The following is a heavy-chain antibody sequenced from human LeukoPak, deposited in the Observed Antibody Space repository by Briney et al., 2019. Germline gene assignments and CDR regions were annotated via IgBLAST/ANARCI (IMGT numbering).Heavy chain of an antibody. J-gene: IGHJ4*02. Sequence: SETLSLTCTVSGGSLSSSGFYWSWICQPPGKGLEWIGSIYYSGSTYYNPSLTSRFTISIDPSKSQFSLKLTSVTAADTPVSDSARLNGSWGIVYWGEGTLVTVSS. CDR1: GGSLSSSGFY. V-gene: IGHV4-39*01. D-gene: IGHD6-13*01. CDR2: IYYSGST. CDR3: ARLNGSWGIVY.